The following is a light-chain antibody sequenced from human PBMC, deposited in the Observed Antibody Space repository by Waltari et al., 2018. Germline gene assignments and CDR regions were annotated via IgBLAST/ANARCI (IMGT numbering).Light chain of an antibody. CDR1: NSNIGSNS. CDR3: AVWDDDLGGV. CDR2: NNN. V-gene: IGLV1-44*01. Sequence: QSVLTQPPSVSGTPGQRVTISCSGRNSNIGSNSVNWYQQLPGTAPKLLIYNNNQGPSGVPDRFSASKSGTSASLAITGLQSEDEADYYCAVWDDDLGGVFGGGTKLTVL. J-gene: IGLJ3*02.